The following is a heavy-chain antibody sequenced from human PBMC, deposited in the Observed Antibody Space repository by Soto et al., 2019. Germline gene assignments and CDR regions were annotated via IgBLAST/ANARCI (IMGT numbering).Heavy chain of an antibody. CDR2: IKSRSDGGTP. V-gene: IGHV3-15*01. J-gene: IGHJ4*02. D-gene: IGHD3-3*01. CDR3: TTDTRRISVFGVPWDS. Sequence: PGGSLRLSCAASGFTLSNAWMNWVRHTPGRGLEWVGRIKSRSDGGTPDYGAPVKGRFTISRDDSLNTVYLQMNSLTAEETGVYYCTTDTRRISVFGVPWDSWGQGTLVTVSS. CDR1: GFTLSNAW.